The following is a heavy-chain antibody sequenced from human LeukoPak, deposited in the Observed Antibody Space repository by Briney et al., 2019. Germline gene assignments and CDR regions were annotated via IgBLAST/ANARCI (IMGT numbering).Heavy chain of an antibody. Sequence: SETLSLTCTVSGGSISSSSYSWGWIRQPPGKGLEWIGSIYYSGSTYYNPSLKSRVTISVDTSKNQFSLKLSSVTAADTAVYYCARTNWGSSAIADYWGQGTLVTVSS. V-gene: IGHV4-39*01. CDR2: IYYSGST. CDR3: ARTNWGSSAIADY. D-gene: IGHD7-27*01. CDR1: GGSISSSSYS. J-gene: IGHJ4*02.